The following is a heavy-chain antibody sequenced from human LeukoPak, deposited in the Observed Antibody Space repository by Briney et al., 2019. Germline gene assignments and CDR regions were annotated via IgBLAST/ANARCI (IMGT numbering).Heavy chain of an antibody. J-gene: IGHJ4*02. CDR3: ARHESAVGALFY. CDR2: IYSTGST. Sequence: PPETPSLTCTVSGGSISRYYWSWIRQPPGKGLEWIGYIYSTGSTNSNPSLKSRVTISVDTSKNHFSLKLTSVTAADTAVYYCARHESAVGALFYWGQGSLVTVSS. D-gene: IGHD1-26*01. CDR1: GGSISRYY. V-gene: IGHV4-59*08.